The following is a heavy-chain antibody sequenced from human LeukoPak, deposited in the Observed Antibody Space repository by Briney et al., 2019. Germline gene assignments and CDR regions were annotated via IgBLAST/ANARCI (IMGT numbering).Heavy chain of an antibody. CDR1: GFTFSSYW. J-gene: IGHJ4*02. Sequence: GGSLRLSCAASGFTFSSYWMHWVRQVPGKGLVWVARINPGGSSITYADSVKGRFTISRDNAKNTLYLQMDSLRAEGTGVYYCARSNQADDYWGQGTLVTVSS. D-gene: IGHD1-14*01. CDR3: ARSNQADDY. V-gene: IGHV3-74*01. CDR2: INPGGSSI.